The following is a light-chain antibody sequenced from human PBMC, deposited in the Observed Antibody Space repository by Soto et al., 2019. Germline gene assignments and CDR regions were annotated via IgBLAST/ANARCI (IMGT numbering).Light chain of an antibody. CDR1: QSITNR. Sequence: DIQMTQTPSSLSASVGDRVTITCRASQSITNRLAWYQQKPGKAPNLLVYAASSLQSGVPSRFSGGGSGTDFTLTISSLQPEDFATYYCQQSYITPGTFGQGTKVDIK. CDR2: AAS. V-gene: IGKV1-39*01. J-gene: IGKJ1*01. CDR3: QQSYITPGT.